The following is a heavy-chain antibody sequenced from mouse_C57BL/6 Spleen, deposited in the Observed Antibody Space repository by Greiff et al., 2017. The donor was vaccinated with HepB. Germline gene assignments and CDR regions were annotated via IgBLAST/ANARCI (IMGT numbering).Heavy chain of an antibody. V-gene: IGHV5-9*01. CDR1: GFTFSSYT. Sequence: EVQRVESGGGLVKPGGSLKLSCAASGFTFSSYTMSWVRQTPEKRLEWVATISGGGGNTYYPDSVKGRFTISRDNAKNTLYLQMSSLRSEDTALYYCARHDSSYFAYWGQGTLVTVSA. CDR3: ARHDSSYFAY. CDR2: ISGGGGNT. D-gene: IGHD1-1*01. J-gene: IGHJ3*01.